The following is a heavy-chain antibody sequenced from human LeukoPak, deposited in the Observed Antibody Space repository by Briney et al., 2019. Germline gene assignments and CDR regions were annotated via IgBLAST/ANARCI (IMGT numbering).Heavy chain of an antibody. J-gene: IGHJ4*02. V-gene: IGHV4-59*08. CDR1: GGSISSYY. CDR2: IYYSGST. D-gene: IGHD2-2*01. CDR3: AIPLYCSSTSCQKSFDY. Sequence: SETLSLTCSVSGGSISSYYWSWIRQPPGKGLEWIGYIYYSGSTNYNPSLKSRVTISVDTSKNQFSLKLSSVTAADTAVYYCAIPLYCSSTSCQKSFDYWGQGTLVTVSS.